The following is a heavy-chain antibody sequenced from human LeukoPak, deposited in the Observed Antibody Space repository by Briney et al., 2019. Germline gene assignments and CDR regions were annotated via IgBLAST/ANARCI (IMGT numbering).Heavy chain of an antibody. CDR1: GDSVSSNSVT. J-gene: IGHJ5*02. Sequence: SQTLSLTCALSGDSVSSNSVTWNWIRQSPSRGLEWLGRTYYRSTWYNDYAVSVRGRITVNPDTSKDQFSLHLNSVTPEDTAVYYCARRLTQYDCFDPWGQGILVTVSS. D-gene: IGHD2-2*01. V-gene: IGHV6-1*01. CDR3: ARRLTQYDCFDP. CDR2: TYYRSTWYN.